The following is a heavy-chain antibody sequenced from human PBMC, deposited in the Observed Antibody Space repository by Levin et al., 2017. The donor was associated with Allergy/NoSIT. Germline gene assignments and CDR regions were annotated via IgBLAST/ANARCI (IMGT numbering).Heavy chain of an antibody. V-gene: IGHV3-48*02. J-gene: IGHJ3*02. CDR1: GVAFSSYS. D-gene: IGHD2/OR15-2a*01. Sequence: GESLKISCVASGVAFSSYSMNWVRQAPGKGLEWISYISSSSSSIDYADSVKGRFTISRDNSKNLLFLQMNSLRDEDTAVYFCAGMKRNIRQAFGIWGQGTMVTVSS. CDR2: ISSSSSSI. CDR3: AGMKRNIRQAFGI.